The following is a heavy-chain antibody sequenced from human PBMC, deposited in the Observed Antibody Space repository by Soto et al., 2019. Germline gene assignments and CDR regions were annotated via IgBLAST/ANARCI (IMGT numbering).Heavy chain of an antibody. CDR1: VGSFSGYY. CDR2: INHSGST. CDR3: AREGGYFDSSGSGVYHYHGVDV. J-gene: IGHJ6*02. D-gene: IGHD3-22*01. Sequence: SETLSLTCAVYVGSFSGYYWSWIRQPPGKGLEWIGEINHSGSTNYNPSLKSRVTMSLDTSRNQFSLKLSSVTAADTAVYYCAREGGYFDSSGSGVYHYHGVDVWGQGTTVTV. V-gene: IGHV4-34*01.